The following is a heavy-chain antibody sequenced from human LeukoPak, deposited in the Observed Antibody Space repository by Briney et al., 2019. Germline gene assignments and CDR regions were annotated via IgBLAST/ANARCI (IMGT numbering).Heavy chain of an antibody. CDR3: ARVTYYYDSSGYLFDY. V-gene: IGHV4-59*08. D-gene: IGHD3-22*01. CDR1: GVSLSGYY. CDR2: IYYSGST. Sequence: SETLSLTCAVSGVSLSGYYWSWIRQPPGKGLEWIGYIYYSGSTNYNPSLKSRVTLSVDTSKNQFSLKLSSVTAADTPVYYCARVTYYYDSSGYLFDYWGQGTLVTVSS. J-gene: IGHJ4*02.